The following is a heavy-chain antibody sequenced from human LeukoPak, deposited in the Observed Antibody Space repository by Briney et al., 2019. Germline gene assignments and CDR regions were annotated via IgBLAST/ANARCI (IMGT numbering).Heavy chain of an antibody. D-gene: IGHD3-10*01. CDR3: ARASGPFDY. J-gene: IGHJ4*02. V-gene: IGHV3-30*03. CDR1: GFTFSSYG. Sequence: PGGSLRLSCAASGFTFSSYGMHWVRQAPGKGLEWVAIISDDGSSKYYADSVKGRFTISRDNSKNTLSLQMNSLRAEDTAVYSCARASGPFDYWGQGTLVTVSS. CDR2: ISDDGSSK.